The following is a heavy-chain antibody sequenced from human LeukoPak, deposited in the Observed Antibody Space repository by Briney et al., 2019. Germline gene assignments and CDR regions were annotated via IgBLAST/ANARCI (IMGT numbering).Heavy chain of an antibody. J-gene: IGHJ4*02. D-gene: IGHD3-3*01. Sequence: PSDTLSLTCGVYDGSLSGFFWSWIRQPPGGGLEWIGEINPSGTTNLNPSLKSRVTISVDTPKKQFSLKLSSVTAADTAVYYCARRKITIFGVALDYWGQGILVTVSS. V-gene: IGHV4-34*01. CDR2: INPSGTT. CDR1: DGSLSGFF. CDR3: ARRKITIFGVALDY.